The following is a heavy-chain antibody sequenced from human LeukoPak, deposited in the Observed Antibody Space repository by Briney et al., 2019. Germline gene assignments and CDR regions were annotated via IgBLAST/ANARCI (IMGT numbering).Heavy chain of an antibody. CDR2: IYYSGTT. CDR3: AREDPQTTVPEGMDV. CDR1: GGSISHYY. D-gene: IGHD4-17*01. J-gene: IGHJ6*02. Sequence: PSETLSLTCTVSGGSISHYYWSWIRQSPGRGLEWIGYIYYSGTTNYNPSLKSRVTISVDTSRNQFSLQLRSVTAADTAVYYCAREDPQTTVPEGMDVWGQGTTVIVSS. V-gene: IGHV4-59*01.